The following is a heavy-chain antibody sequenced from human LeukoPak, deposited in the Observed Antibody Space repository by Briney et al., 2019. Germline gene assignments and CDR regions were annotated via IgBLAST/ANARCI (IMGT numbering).Heavy chain of an antibody. CDR3: ARVLETDCRGGSCYSGLDY. J-gene: IGHJ4*02. V-gene: IGHV3-21*01. CDR2: ISRTGSYI. D-gene: IGHD2-15*01. Sequence: AGGSLRLSCAASGFTFSSYNMNWVRQAPGRGLEWVSSISRTGSYIYYADSVKGRFTTSRDNAQNSLYLQMNSLRVEDTAVYYCARVLETDCRGGSCYSGLDYWGQGTLVTVSS. CDR1: GFTFSSYN.